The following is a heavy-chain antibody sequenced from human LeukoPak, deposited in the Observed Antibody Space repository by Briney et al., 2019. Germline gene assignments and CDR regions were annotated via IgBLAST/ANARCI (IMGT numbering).Heavy chain of an antibody. J-gene: IGHJ4*02. CDR1: GFTVSSNY. CDR2: IYSGGST. V-gene: IGHV3-66*01. Sequence: GGSLRLSCAASGFTVSSNYMSWVRQAPGKGLEWVSVIYSGGSTYYADSVKGRFTISRDNSKNTLYLQMNSLRAEDTAVYYCAKDWFSCGGDCYLFDYWGQGTLVTVSS. D-gene: IGHD2-21*02. CDR3: AKDWFSCGGDCYLFDY.